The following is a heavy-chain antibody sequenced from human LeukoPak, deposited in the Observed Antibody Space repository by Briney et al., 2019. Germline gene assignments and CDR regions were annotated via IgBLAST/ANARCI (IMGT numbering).Heavy chain of an antibody. J-gene: IGHJ3*02. CDR1: GFTFSRYD. D-gene: IGHD1-26*01. CDR3: AKHLGIVGTTRDVVHI. CDR2: ISDSGINT. Sequence: PGGSLRLSCAASGFTFSRYDMSWVRQAPGKGLEWVSSISDSGINTYYADSVKGRFTISRDNSKNTLYLQMNNLRAEDTAVYYCAKHLGIVGTTRDVVHIWGQGTMVIVSS. V-gene: IGHV3-23*01.